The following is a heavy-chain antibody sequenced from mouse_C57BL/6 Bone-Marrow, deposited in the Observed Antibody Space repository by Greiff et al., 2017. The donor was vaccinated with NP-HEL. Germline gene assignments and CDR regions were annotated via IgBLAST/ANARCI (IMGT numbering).Heavy chain of an antibody. CDR2: ISSGSSTI. CDR3: ANPAQDLDY. Sequence: EVMLVESGGGLVKPGGSLKLSCAASGFTFSDYGMHWVRQTPEKGLEWVAYISSGSSTIYYADTVKGRCTISRDNAKNTLYLQMTSLRSEDTAMYYCANPAQDLDYWGQGTSVTVSS. J-gene: IGHJ4*01. V-gene: IGHV5-17*01. D-gene: IGHD3-2*02. CDR1: GFTFSDYG.